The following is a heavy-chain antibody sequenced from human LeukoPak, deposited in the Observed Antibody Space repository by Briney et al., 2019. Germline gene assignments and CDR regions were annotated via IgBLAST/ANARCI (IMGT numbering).Heavy chain of an antibody. CDR3: ARDLMRT. CDR1: GFTFRSYS. Sequence: GGSLRLSCAASGFTFRSYSMHWLRPAPGKGLEWVLSISSSSSYIYYADSVKGRFTISRDNAKNSLDLRMSSLRAEDTAVYYCARDLMRTWGQGTLVTVSS. D-gene: IGHD3-16*01. V-gene: IGHV3-21*01. J-gene: IGHJ5*02. CDR2: ISSSSSYI.